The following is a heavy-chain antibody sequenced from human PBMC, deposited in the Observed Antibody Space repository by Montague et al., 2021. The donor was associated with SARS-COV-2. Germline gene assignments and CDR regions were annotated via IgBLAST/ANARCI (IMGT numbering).Heavy chain of an antibody. D-gene: IGHD6-6*01. CDR1: GGSIITSNYY. V-gene: IGHV4-39*01. CDR3: ARSRANVPSRPGFDY. J-gene: IGHJ4*02. Sequence: SETLSLTCTVSGGSIITSNYYWGWLRQPPGKGLEWIGSGDYSGSTSYNPSLTSRVTISVDTSKNQFSLKLTSVTAADTAVYYCARSRANVPSRPGFDYWGQGALVTVSS. CDR2: GDYSGST.